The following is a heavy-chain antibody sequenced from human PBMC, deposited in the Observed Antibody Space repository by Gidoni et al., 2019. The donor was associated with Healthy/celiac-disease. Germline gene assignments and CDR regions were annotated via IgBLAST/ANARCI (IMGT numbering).Heavy chain of an antibody. CDR1: GFTVSSNY. CDR3: ARESRLDPFYYGMDV. D-gene: IGHD3-3*01. Sequence: EVQLVESGGGLLQPGGSLRLSCAASGFTVSSNYMSWVRQAPGKGLEWVSVIYSGGSTYYADSVKGRFTISRDNSKNTLYLQMNSLRAEDTAVYYCARESRLDPFYYGMDVWGQGTTVTVSS. CDR2: IYSGGST. J-gene: IGHJ6*02. V-gene: IGHV3-53*01.